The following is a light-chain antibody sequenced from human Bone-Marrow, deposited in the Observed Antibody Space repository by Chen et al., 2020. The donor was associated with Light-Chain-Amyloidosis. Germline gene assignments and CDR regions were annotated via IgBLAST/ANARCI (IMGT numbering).Light chain of an antibody. CDR1: HDISNY. CDR3: QQYNYLPIT. J-gene: IGKJ5*01. V-gene: IGKV1-33*01. Sequence: DIQMTQSPSSLSASVGDRVTITCQASHDISNYLNWFQQKPGKAPKLLIDDASNLQAGVPSRFSGSGSGTDFTFNISSLQPEDTATYYCQQYNYLPITFGPGTRLEIK. CDR2: DAS.